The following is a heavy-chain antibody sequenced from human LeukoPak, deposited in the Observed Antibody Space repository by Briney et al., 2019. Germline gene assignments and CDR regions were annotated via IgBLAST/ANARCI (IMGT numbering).Heavy chain of an antibody. V-gene: IGHV3-23*01. J-gene: IGHJ4*02. D-gene: IGHD4-17*01. CDR2: ISGSGGST. Sequence: GGSLRLSCAASGFTFSSYAMSWVRQAPGKGLEWVSDISGSGGSTYYADSVKGRFTISRDNSRNTVYLQMNSLRAEDTAVYYCAKGGNDYGDEVDYWGQGTLVTVSS. CDR3: AKGGNDYGDEVDY. CDR1: GFTFSSYA.